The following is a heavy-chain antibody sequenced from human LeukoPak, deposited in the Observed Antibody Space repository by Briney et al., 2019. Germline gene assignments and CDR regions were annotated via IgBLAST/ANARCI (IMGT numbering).Heavy chain of an antibody. D-gene: IGHD4-17*01. Sequence: PGGSLRLSCAASGFTVSSNYMSWVRQAPGKGLEWVSVIYSGGSTGYADSVKGRFTISRENAKNSLYLQMNSLRAEDTALYYCARVVYGDYLNYMDVWGKGTTVTVSS. V-gene: IGHV3-53*01. CDR2: IYSGGST. CDR3: ARVVYGDYLNYMDV. J-gene: IGHJ6*03. CDR1: GFTVSSNY.